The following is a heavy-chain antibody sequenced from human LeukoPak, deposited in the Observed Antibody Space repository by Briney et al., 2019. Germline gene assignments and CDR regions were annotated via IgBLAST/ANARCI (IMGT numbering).Heavy chain of an antibody. CDR1: GFTFSSYE. D-gene: IGHD1-1*01. CDR3: ARGLLARRSSGTKDY. Sequence: GGSLRLSCAASGFTFSSYEMNWVRQAPGKGPEWVASINKDGSEQYYADSVKGRFTISRDNSKNTLYLQMNSLRAEDTAVYYCARGLLARRSSGTKDYWGQGTLVTVSS. V-gene: IGHV3-30*04. CDR2: INKDGSEQ. J-gene: IGHJ4*02.